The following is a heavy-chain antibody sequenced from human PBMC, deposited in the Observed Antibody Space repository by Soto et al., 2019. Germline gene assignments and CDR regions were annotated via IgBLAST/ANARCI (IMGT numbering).Heavy chain of an antibody. CDR1: GFTFSRYS. V-gene: IGHV3-48*01. CDR2: ISSRSNSI. CDR3: ARDRTEYRREYSDYGDY. J-gene: IGHJ4*02. Sequence: EVQLVESGGGLVQPGGSLRLSCAASGFTFSRYSMTWVRQAPGKGLEWVSYISSRSNSIYYADSVKGRFTISRDNAKNSLYLQMISLRAEDTAVYYCARDRTEYRREYSDYGDYWGQGTLVTVSS. D-gene: IGHD5-12*01.